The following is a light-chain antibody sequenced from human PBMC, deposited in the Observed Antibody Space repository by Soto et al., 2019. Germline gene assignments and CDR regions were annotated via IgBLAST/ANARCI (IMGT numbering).Light chain of an antibody. CDR1: QSVSSN. J-gene: IGKJ1*01. V-gene: IGKV3-15*01. Sequence: EIVMTQSPGTLSVSPGERGTLSCRASQSVSSNLAWYQQKPGQAPRLLMYDASTRATGIPARFSGSGSGTEFTLTISTLQSEDFAVYDCQQYNNWPRTFGQGTKVEVK. CDR3: QQYNNWPRT. CDR2: DAS.